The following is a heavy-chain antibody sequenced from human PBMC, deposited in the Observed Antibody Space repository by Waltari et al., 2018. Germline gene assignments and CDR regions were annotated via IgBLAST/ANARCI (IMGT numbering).Heavy chain of an antibody. D-gene: IGHD4-4*01. Sequence: EVRLVESGGGLVQPGETLTLSCAASGFDSSNPWTSWVRQFPGKGPMWVARINRGATIGYDDSVRGRFTIFRDSSTNTLSLQMRSLTVEDTALYYCVRGPSVDYSNPVPFDLWGQGTLVTVSS. CDR2: INRGATI. V-gene: IGHV3-74*01. CDR1: GFDSSNPW. CDR3: VRGPSVDYSNPVPFDL. J-gene: IGHJ4*02.